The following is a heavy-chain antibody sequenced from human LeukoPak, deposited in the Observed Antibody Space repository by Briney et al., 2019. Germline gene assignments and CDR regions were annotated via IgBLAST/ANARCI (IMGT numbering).Heavy chain of an antibody. CDR1: GGTFISYA. J-gene: IGHJ3*02. V-gene: IGHV1-69*13. CDR2: IIPIFGTA. D-gene: IGHD4-23*01. CDR3: ARVNYGGNSGAFDI. Sequence: ASVKVSCKASGGTFISYAISWVRQAPGQGLEWMGGIIPIFGTANYAQKFQGRVTITADESTSTAYMELSSLRSEDTAVYYCARVNYGGNSGAFDIWGQGTMVTVSS.